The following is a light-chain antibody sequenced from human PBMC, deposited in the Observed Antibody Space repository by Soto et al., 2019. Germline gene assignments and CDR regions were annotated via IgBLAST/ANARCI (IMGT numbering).Light chain of an antibody. J-gene: IGKJ2*01. CDR1: QSVSNNY. V-gene: IGKV3-20*01. CDR3: QHYNNWPT. CDR2: GAS. Sequence: EIVLTQSPGTLSLSPGERATLSCRASQSVSNNYLAWYQQKPGQAPRLLIYGASNRATGIPDRFSGSGSGTDFTLTISSLQSEDFAVYYCQHYNNWPTFGQGTKVDIK.